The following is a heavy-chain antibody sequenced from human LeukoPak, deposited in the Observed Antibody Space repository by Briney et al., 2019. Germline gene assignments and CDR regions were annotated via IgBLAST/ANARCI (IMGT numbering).Heavy chain of an antibody. CDR1: GGSISSYY. V-gene: IGHV3-23*01. Sequence: PSETLSLTCTVSGGSISSYYWSWVRQAPGKGLEWVSAISGSGDSTYYGDSVKGRFTIPRDNSKNTLYLQMNSLRAEDTAVYYCAKTRPLDSSSWSHGDYWGQGTLVTVSS. D-gene: IGHD6-13*01. CDR2: ISGSGDST. J-gene: IGHJ4*02. CDR3: AKTRPLDSSSWSHGDY.